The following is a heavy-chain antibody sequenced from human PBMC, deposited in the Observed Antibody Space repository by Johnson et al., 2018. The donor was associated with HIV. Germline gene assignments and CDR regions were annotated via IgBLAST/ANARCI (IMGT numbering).Heavy chain of an antibody. CDR1: GFTFDDYA. V-gene: IGHV3-9*01. CDR2: IRWNTGSI. D-gene: IGHD6-13*01. CDR3: TTAASSSWYGEDAFDI. Sequence: QLVESGGGLVQPGRSLRLSCAASGFTFDDYAMHWVRQAPGKGLEWVSGIRWNTGSIGYADSVKGRFTISRDNSKNTLYLQMNSLKTEDTAVYYCTTAASSSWYGEDAFDIWGQGTMVTVSS. J-gene: IGHJ3*02.